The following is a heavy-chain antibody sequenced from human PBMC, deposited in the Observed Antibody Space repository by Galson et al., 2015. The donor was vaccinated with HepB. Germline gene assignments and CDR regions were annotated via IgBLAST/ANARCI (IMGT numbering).Heavy chain of an antibody. CDR1: GFTFSSYS. CDR3: ARGGGREWLRHLAGGLHGRDMDV. V-gene: IGHV3-21*01. J-gene: IGHJ6*03. CDR2: ISSSSSYI. Sequence: CAASGFTFSSYSMNWVRQAPGKGLEWVSSISSSSSYIYYADSVKGRFTISRDNAKNSLYLQMNSLRAEDTAVYYCARGGGREWLRHLAGGLHGRDMDVWGKGTTVTVSS. D-gene: IGHD5-12*01.